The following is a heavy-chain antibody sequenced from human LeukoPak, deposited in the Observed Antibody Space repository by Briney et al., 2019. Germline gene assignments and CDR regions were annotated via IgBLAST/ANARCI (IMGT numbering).Heavy chain of an antibody. CDR3: AQARDLVVVVADY. V-gene: IGHV3-23*01. CDR1: GSTFRNYA. CDR2: ISGAGGGT. D-gene: IGHD2-15*01. Sequence: GGSLRLSCAASGSTFRNYAMTWVRQAPGKGLEWVSAISGAGGGTYYADSVKGRFTISRDNSKDTLYLQMNSLRADDTGIYYCAQARDLVVVVADYWGQGSLVAVSS. J-gene: IGHJ4*02.